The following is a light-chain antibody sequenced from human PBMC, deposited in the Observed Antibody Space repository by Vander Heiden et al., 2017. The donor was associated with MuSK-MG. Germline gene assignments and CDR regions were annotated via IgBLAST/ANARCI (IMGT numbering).Light chain of an antibody. CDR3: QQSDSTPWT. CDR1: QSITSF. J-gene: IGKJ1*01. V-gene: IGKV1-39*01. CDR2: AAS. Sequence: DIQMTQSPSSLSASVGDRVTITCRASQSITSFLNWYHQKPGKAPRLLIYAASSLQSAVPSRFSGRGSRTDFTLTISRLQPEDFAIYYCQQSDSTPWTFGQGTKVEIK.